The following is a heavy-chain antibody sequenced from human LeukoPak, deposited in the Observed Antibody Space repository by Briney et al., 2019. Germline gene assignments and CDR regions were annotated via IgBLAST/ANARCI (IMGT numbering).Heavy chain of an antibody. J-gene: IGHJ4*02. CDR2: IKQDGSEK. D-gene: IGHD2-15*01. V-gene: IGHV3-7*01. CDR3: ARGGGGSDY. Sequence: GGSLRLSCAASGFTFISYWMSWVRQAPGKGLEWVANIKQDGSEKYYVDSVKGRFTISRDNAKNSLYLQMNNLRAEDTAVYYCARGGGGSDYWGQGTLVIVSS. CDR1: GFTFISYW.